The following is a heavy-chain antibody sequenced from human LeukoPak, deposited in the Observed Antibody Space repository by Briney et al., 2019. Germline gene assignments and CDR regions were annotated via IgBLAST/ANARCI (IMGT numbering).Heavy chain of an antibody. CDR2: ISGSGGST. V-gene: IGHV3-23*01. CDR1: GFTFSSYA. J-gene: IGHJ4*02. Sequence: PGGSLRLSCAASGFTFSSYAMSWVRQAPGKGLEWVSAISGSGGSTYYADSVKGRFTISRDNSKNTLYLQMNSLRAEDTAVYYCARQGSYYYGSGSYPPDHWGQGTLVTVSS. D-gene: IGHD3-10*01. CDR3: ARQGSYYYGSGSYPPDH.